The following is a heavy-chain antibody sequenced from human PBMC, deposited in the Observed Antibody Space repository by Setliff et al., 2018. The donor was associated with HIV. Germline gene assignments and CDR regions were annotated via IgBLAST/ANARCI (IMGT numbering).Heavy chain of an antibody. CDR3: ARGRFLEWLLIGFDS. CDR2: IIPKFGTA. V-gene: IGHV1-69*13. CDR1: GYTFTNYY. Sequence: ASVKVSCKASGYTFTNYYIHWVRRAPGQGLEWMGGIIPKFGTANYAQKFQARVTITADESTSTAYMELSSLRSEDTAVYYCARGRFLEWLLIGFDSWGQGTLVTVSS. J-gene: IGHJ4*02. D-gene: IGHD3-3*01.